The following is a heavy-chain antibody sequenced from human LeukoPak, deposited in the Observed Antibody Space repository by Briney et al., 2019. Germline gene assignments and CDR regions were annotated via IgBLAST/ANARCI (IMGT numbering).Heavy chain of an antibody. CDR1: GGSINRYF. Sequence: PSETLSLTCTVSGGSINRYFWTWIRQPPGKGLEWIAYIYYSGTINYNPSLKSRVTISLDTSKNQVSLNLSSVTAADTAVYYCAREGSVYGMDVWGQGTTVTVSS. CDR2: IYYSGTI. D-gene: IGHD2-15*01. V-gene: IGHV4-59*01. CDR3: AREGSVYGMDV. J-gene: IGHJ6*02.